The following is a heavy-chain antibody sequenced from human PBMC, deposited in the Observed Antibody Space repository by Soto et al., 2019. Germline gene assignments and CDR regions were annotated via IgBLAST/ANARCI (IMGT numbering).Heavy chain of an antibody. J-gene: IGHJ6*02. CDR2: INHSGST. CDR1: GGSFSGYY. Sequence: QVQLQQWGAGLLKPSETLSLTCAVYGGSFSGYYWSWIRQPPGKGLEWIGEINHSGSTNYNPSLKSRVTISVDTSKNQFSLKLSSVTAADSAVYYCARGPDFWSGFQLNYYYGMDVWGQGTTVTVSS. D-gene: IGHD3-3*01. V-gene: IGHV4-34*01. CDR3: ARGPDFWSGFQLNYYYGMDV.